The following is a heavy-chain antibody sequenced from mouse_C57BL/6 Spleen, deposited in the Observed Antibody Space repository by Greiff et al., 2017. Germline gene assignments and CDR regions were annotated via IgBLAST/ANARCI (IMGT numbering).Heavy chain of an antibody. Sequence: VKLQQSGAELVKPGASVKISCKASGYAFSSYWMNWVKQRPGKGLEWIGQIYPGDGDTNYNGKFKGKATLTADKSSSTAYMQLSSLTSEDSAVYFCARSARSYAMDYWGQGTSVTVSS. CDR3: ARSARSYAMDY. V-gene: IGHV1-80*01. J-gene: IGHJ4*01. CDR1: GYAFSSYW. CDR2: IYPGDGDT.